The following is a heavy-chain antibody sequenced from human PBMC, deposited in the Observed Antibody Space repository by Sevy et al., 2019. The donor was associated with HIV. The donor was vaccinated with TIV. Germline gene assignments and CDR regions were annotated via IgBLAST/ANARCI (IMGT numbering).Heavy chain of an antibody. CDR1: GFTFSNAW. J-gene: IGHJ6*03. Sequence: GGSLRLSCAASGFTFSNAWMSWVRQAPGKGLEWVGRIKSKTDGGTTDYAAPVKGRFTISRDDSKNTLYLQMNSRKTEEPAVYYGTTGPPPSIVVVVAATPYYYYMDVWGKGTTVTVSS. V-gene: IGHV3-15*01. CDR3: TTGPPPSIVVVVAATPYYYYMDV. CDR2: IKSKTDGGTT. D-gene: IGHD2-15*01.